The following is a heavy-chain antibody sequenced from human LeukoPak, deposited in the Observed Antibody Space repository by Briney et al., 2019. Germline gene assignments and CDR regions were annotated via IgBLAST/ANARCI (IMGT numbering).Heavy chain of an antibody. J-gene: IGHJ3*02. V-gene: IGHV1-2*02. Sequence: ASVKVSCKASGYTFTGHYMYWVRQAPGQGLEWMGWINPNSGGTNYAQKFQGRVTMTRDTSISTAYMELSRLRSDDTAVYYCALSSSWYISAFDIWGQGTMVTVSS. CDR1: GYTFTGHY. CDR2: INPNSGGT. CDR3: ALSSSWYISAFDI. D-gene: IGHD6-13*01.